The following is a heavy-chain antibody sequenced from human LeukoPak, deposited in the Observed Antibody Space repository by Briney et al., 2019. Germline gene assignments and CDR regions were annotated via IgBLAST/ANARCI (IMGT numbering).Heavy chain of an antibody. CDR3: ARGGDWNYVLPFDY. CDR2: IYYSGST. V-gene: IGHV4-59*01. Sequence: SETLSLTCTVSGSSISSYYWSWIRQPPGKGLEWIGYIYYSGSTNYNPSLKSRVTISVDTSKNQFSLKLSSVTAADTAVYYCARGGDWNYVLPFDYWGQGTLVTVSS. J-gene: IGHJ4*02. CDR1: GSSISSYY. D-gene: IGHD1-7*01.